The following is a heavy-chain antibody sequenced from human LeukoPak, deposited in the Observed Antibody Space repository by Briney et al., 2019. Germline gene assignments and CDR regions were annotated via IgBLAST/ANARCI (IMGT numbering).Heavy chain of an antibody. Sequence: PSETLSLTCAVSGYSISSGYYWGWIRPPPGEGLEWIGSIYHSGSTYYNPSLKSRVTISVDTSKNQFSLKLSSVTAADTAVYYCARRRGMGYCSSTSCYNNWFDPWGQGTLVTVSS. J-gene: IGHJ5*02. CDR2: IYHSGST. D-gene: IGHD2-2*02. CDR3: ARRRGMGYCSSTSCYNNWFDP. CDR1: GYSISSGYY. V-gene: IGHV4-38-2*01.